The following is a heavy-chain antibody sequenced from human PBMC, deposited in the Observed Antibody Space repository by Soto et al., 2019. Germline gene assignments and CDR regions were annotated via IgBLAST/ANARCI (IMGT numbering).Heavy chain of an antibody. V-gene: IGHV1-24*01. J-gene: IGHJ6*02. D-gene: IGHD3-22*01. Sequence: ASVKVSCKVSGYTLTELSMHWVRQAPGKGLEWMGGFDPEDGETIYAQKFQGRVTMTEDTSTDTAYMELSSLRSEDTAVYYCATVGGDSVVILGYYYYGMDVWGQGTTVTVSS. CDR3: ATVGGDSVVILGYYYYGMDV. CDR2: FDPEDGET. CDR1: GYTLTELS.